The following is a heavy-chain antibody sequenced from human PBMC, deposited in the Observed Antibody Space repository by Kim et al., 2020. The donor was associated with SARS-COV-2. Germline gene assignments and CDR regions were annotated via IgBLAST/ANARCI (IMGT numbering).Heavy chain of an antibody. J-gene: IGHJ5*02. CDR3: ARGVPAAKSITGWFDP. CDR1: GGPISSYY. CDR2: IYYSGST. V-gene: IGHV4-59*01. D-gene: IGHD2-2*01. Sequence: SETLSLTCTVSGGPISSYYWSWIRQPPGKGLEWIGYIYYSGSTNYNPSLKSRVTISVDTSKNQFSLKLSSVTAADTAVYYCARGVPAAKSITGWFDPWGQGTLVTVSS.